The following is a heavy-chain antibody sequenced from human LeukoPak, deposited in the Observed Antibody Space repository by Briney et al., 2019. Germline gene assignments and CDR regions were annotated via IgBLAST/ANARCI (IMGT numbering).Heavy chain of an antibody. J-gene: IGHJ4*02. Sequence: GGSLRLSCAASGFTFSSYAMHWVRQAPGKGLEYVSAISSNGGSTYYANSVKGRFTISRDNSKNTLYLQMNSLRAEDTAVYYCARDDFAFDYYFDYWGQGTLVTVSS. CDR2: ISSNGGST. CDR1: GFTFSSYA. CDR3: ARDDFAFDYYFDY. V-gene: IGHV3-64*01. D-gene: IGHD3-9*01.